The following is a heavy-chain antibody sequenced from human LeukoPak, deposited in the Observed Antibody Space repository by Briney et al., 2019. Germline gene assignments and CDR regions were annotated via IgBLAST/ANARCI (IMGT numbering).Heavy chain of an antibody. CDR3: AKEYSGSFSPFPSYFDY. CDR1: GFTFSTYA. Sequence: PGGSLRLSCAASGFTFSTYAMNWVRQAPGKGLEWVSAISGSGAKTYYADFVKGRFTISRDNSKNTPYLQMNSLRAEDTAVYYCAKEYSGSFSPFPSYFDYWGQGTLVTVSS. V-gene: IGHV3-23*01. CDR2: ISGSGAKT. J-gene: IGHJ4*02. D-gene: IGHD1-26*01.